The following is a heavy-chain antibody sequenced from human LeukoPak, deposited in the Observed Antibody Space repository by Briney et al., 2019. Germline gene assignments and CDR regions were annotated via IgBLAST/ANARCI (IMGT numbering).Heavy chain of an antibody. V-gene: IGHV3-7*04. D-gene: IGHD5-24*01. CDR2: IKQDGSEK. CDR3: ARETEMANLDY. CDR1: GFTLSSYW. J-gene: IGHJ4*02. Sequence: GGSLRLSCTASGFTLSSYWMNWVRQAPGEGLEWVANIKQDGSEKYYVDSVKGRFTISRDNAKKSLYLQMNSLRAEDTAVYYCARETEMANLDYWGQGTLVTVSS.